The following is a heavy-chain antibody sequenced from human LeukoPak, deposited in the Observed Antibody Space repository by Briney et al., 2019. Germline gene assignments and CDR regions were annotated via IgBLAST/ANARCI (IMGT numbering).Heavy chain of an antibody. CDR1: GGSISSYY. Sequence: SETLSLTCTVSGGSISSYYWNWIRQPPGNGLEWIGYIYYSGSTNYNPSLKSRVTISVDTSKNQFSLKLSSVTAADTAVYYCARGYDGSGYYYRNWYFDLWGRGTLVTVSS. CDR3: ARGYDGSGYYYRNWYFDL. D-gene: IGHD3-22*01. J-gene: IGHJ2*01. CDR2: IYYSGST. V-gene: IGHV4-59*08.